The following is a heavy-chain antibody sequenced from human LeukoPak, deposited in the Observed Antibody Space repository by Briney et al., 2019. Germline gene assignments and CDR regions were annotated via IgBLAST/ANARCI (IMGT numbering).Heavy chain of an antibody. D-gene: IGHD6-19*01. CDR2: IKQDGSEK. J-gene: IGHJ3*02. CDR3: AREPSGIAVAALDAFDI. Sequence: GGSLRLSCAASGFTFSSYWMSWVRQAPGKGLEWVANIKQDGSEKYYVDSVKGRFTISRDNAKNSLYLQMNSLRAEDTAVYYCAREPSGIAVAALDAFDIWGQGTMVTVSS. CDR1: GFTFSSYW. V-gene: IGHV3-7*01.